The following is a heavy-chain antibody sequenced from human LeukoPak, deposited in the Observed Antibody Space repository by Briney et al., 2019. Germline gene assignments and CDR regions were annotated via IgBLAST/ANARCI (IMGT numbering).Heavy chain of an antibody. Sequence: SVKVSCKASGGTFSSYAISWVRQAPGQGLEWMGRIIPILGIANYARKFQGRVTITADKSTSTAYMELSSLRSEDTAVYYCARKGYYYDSSGYGEYFQHWGQGTLVTVSS. D-gene: IGHD3-22*01. J-gene: IGHJ1*01. CDR2: IIPILGIA. CDR3: ARKGYYYDSSGYGEYFQH. V-gene: IGHV1-69*04. CDR1: GGTFSSYA.